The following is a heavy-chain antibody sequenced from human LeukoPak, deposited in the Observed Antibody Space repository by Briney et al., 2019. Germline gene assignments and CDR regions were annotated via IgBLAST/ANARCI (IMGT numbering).Heavy chain of an antibody. CDR1: GGSISSGDYY. D-gene: IGHD5-18*01. J-gene: IGHJ4*02. V-gene: IGHV4-30-4*08. CDR3: ARGARGYSYGLIG. CDR2: IYYSGST. Sequence: SETLSPTCTVSGGSISSGDYYWSWIRQPPGKGLEWIGYIYYSGSTYYNPSLKSRVTISVDTSKNQFSLKLSSVTAADTAVYYCARGARGYSYGLIGWGQGTLVTVSS.